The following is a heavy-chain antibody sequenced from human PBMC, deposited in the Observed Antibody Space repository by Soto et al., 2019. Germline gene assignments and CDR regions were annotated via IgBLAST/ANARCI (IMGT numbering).Heavy chain of an antibody. D-gene: IGHD2-8*01. CDR2: ISTFNGTT. CDR1: GYTFDNYG. V-gene: IGHV1-18*01. Sequence: QVRLVQSGPEVKKPGASVRVSCKASGYTFDNYGVSWVRQAPGQGLEWVGWISTFNGTTDYAQKFQGRVTLTTDISTSTAYMELRSLTSYVTATYYCARYIYDDSVYDNWCDPLRQGTRVTVSS. J-gene: IGHJ5*02. CDR3: ARYIYDDSVYDNWCDP.